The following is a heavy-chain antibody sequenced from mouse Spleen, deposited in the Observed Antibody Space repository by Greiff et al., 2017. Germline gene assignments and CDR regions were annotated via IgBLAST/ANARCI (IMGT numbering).Heavy chain of an antibody. CDR1: GFTITDYY. CDR3: ASGGSFWYFDV. J-gene: IGHJ1*01. D-gene: IGHD1-1*02. CDR2: IDPDNGET. Sequence: VQLQQSGAELVKPGASVKLSCTASGFTITDYYMHWVKQRPEQGLEWIGSIDPDNGETNYVPKFQGKATITADTSPNTAYLQLSSLTSEDTAVYYCASGGSFWYFDVWGAGTTVTVSS. V-gene: IGHV14-2*01.